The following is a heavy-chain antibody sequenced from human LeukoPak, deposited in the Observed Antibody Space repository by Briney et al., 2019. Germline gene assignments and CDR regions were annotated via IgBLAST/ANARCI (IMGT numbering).Heavy chain of an antibody. CDR2: IHYSGST. J-gene: IGHJ5*02. CDR3: VQVRLAGLFDP. Sequence: SETLSLTCTVSGASVSAYYWTWIRQPTGKRLEWLGYIHYSGSTNYNPSLNSRVTMSLDASKNQFSLKLSSVSAADTAVYYCVQVRLAGLFDPWGQGTLVTVSS. D-gene: IGHD3-3*02. V-gene: IGHV4-59*02. CDR1: GASVSAYY.